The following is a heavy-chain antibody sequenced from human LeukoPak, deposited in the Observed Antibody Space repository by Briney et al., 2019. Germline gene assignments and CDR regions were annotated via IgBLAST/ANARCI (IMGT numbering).Heavy chain of an antibody. Sequence: ASVKVSCKASGYTFTGYYMHWVRQAPGQGLEWMGWINPNSGGTNYAQQFQGRVTMTRDTSISTAYMELSRLRSDDTAVYYCARDQRYCSGGSCYLDWFDPWGQGTLVTVSS. CDR1: GYTFTGYY. V-gene: IGHV1-2*02. D-gene: IGHD2-15*01. J-gene: IGHJ5*02. CDR3: ARDQRYCSGGSCYLDWFDP. CDR2: INPNSGGT.